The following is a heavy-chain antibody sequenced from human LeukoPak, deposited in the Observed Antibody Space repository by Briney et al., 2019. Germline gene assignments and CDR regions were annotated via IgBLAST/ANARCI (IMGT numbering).Heavy chain of an antibody. D-gene: IGHD2-15*01. CDR3: AREVEGMNWFDP. CDR1: GYTFTGYY. J-gene: IGHJ5*02. CDR2: INPNSGGT. Sequence: GASVKVSCKASGYTFTGYYMHWVRQAPGQGLEWMGWINPNSGGTNYAQKFQGRVTMTRDTSISTAYMELSRLRSDDTAVYHCAREVEGMNWFDPWGQGTLVTVSS. V-gene: IGHV1-2*02.